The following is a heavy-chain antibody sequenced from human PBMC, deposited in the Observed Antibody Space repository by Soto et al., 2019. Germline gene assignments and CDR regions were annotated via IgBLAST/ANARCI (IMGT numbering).Heavy chain of an antibody. D-gene: IGHD2-2*01. CDR3: AREDSIIIPAVSDF. CDR2: ISKSDYT. Sequence: GGSLRLSCTVSGFAFNNYGISWVRQAPGKGLEWVSSISKSDYTYYSDSVKGRFTISRDNAKNSVSLQMNTLRVEDTAVYYCAREDSIIIPAVSDFWGQGTLVTVSS. CDR1: GFAFNNYG. V-gene: IGHV3-21*01. J-gene: IGHJ4*02.